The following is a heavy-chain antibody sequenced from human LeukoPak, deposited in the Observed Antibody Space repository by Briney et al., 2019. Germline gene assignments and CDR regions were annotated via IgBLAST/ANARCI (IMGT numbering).Heavy chain of an antibody. Sequence: ASVKVSCKASGYTFTSYYMHWVRQAPGQGLEWMGIINPSGGSTSCAQKFQGRVTMTRDTSTSTVYMELSSPRSEDTAVYYCARASRTNYYDSSGPYNWFDPWGQGTLVTVSS. CDR2: INPSGGST. CDR1: GYTFTSYY. V-gene: IGHV1-46*01. CDR3: ARASRTNYYDSSGPYNWFDP. D-gene: IGHD3-22*01. J-gene: IGHJ5*02.